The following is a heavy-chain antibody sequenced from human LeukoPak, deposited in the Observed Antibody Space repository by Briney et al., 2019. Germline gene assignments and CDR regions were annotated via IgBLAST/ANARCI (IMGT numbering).Heavy chain of an antibody. V-gene: IGHV1-2*02. CDR1: GYTFTGYY. Sequence: ASGKVSCKASGYTFTGYYMHWVRQAPGQGLEWMGWINPNSGGTNYAQKFQGRVTMTRDTSISTAYMELSRLRSDDTAVYYCARERDEEALGAFDIWGQGTMVTVSS. CDR3: ARERDEEALGAFDI. CDR2: INPNSGGT. J-gene: IGHJ3*02. D-gene: IGHD7-27*01.